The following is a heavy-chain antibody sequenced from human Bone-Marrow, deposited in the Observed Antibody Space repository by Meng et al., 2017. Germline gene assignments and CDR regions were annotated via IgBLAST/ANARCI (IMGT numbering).Heavy chain of an antibody. D-gene: IGHD3-10*01. V-gene: IGHV3-21*01. CDR3: ARDRPNYYGSGSYYNVDVYYYYGMDV. Sequence: GGSLRLSCAASGFTFSSYSMNWVRQAPGKGLEWVSSISSSSSYIYYADSVKGRFTISRDNAKNSLYLQMNSLRAEDTAVYYCARDRPNYYGSGSYYNVDVYYYYGMDVWGQGTTVTVLL. CDR2: ISSSSSYI. J-gene: IGHJ6*02. CDR1: GFTFSSYS.